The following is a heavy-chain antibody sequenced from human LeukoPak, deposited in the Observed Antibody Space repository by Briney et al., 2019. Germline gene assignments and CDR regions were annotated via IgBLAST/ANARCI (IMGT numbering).Heavy chain of an antibody. J-gene: IGHJ4*02. CDR2: MNPNSGNT. D-gene: IGHD1-26*01. CDR1: GYTFTSYD. Sequence: GASVKVSCKASGYTFTSYDISWVRQATGQGLEWMGWMNPNSGNTGYAQKFQGRVTMTRNTSISTAYMELSSLRSEDTAVYYCARGDYSGTYYYFDFWGQGTLVTVSS. CDR3: ARGDYSGTYYYFDF. V-gene: IGHV1-8*01.